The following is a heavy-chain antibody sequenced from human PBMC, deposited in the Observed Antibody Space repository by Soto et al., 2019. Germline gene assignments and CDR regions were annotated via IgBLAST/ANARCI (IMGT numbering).Heavy chain of an antibody. Sequence: GASVKVSCKASGGTFSSYAISWVRQAPGQGLEWMGGIIPIFGTANYAQKFQGRVTITADESTSTAYMELSSLRSEDTAVYYCASHLSRDSSGYYPLDYWGQAILVTVS. D-gene: IGHD3-22*01. CDR3: ASHLSRDSSGYYPLDY. J-gene: IGHJ4*02. CDR1: GGTFSSYA. CDR2: IIPIFGTA. V-gene: IGHV1-69*13.